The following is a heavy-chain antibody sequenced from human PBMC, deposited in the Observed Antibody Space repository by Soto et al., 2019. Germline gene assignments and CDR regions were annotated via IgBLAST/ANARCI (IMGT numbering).Heavy chain of an antibody. CDR3: ASRKNYDFWSGYSHQGADYYYYGMDV. J-gene: IGHJ6*02. CDR2: IIPIFGTA. Sequence: ASVKVSCKASGGTFSSYAISWVRQAPGQGLEWMGGIIPIFGTANYAQKFQGRVTITADESTSTAYMELSSLRSEDTAVYYCASRKNYDFWSGYSHQGADYYYYGMDVWGQGTTVTVSS. D-gene: IGHD3-3*01. CDR1: GGTFSSYA. V-gene: IGHV1-69*13.